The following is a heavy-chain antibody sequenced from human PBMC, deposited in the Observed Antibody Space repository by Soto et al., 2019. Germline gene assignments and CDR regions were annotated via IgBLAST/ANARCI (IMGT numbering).Heavy chain of an antibody. D-gene: IGHD3-9*01. CDR3: ARRRGLVGSFDY. Sequence: GESLKISCKGSGYSFTTYWLGWVRQVPGKGLEWMGIIYPGDSDTRYSPSFQGQVTTSADKSISAAYLQWSSLKASDTAMYFCARRRGLVGSFDYWGRGTVVTVSS. CDR1: GYSFTTYW. CDR2: IYPGDSDT. J-gene: IGHJ4*02. V-gene: IGHV5-51*01.